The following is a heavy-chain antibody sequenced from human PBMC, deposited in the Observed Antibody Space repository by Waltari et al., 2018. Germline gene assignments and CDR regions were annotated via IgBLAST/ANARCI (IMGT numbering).Heavy chain of an antibody. D-gene: IGHD1-26*01. CDR2: ISSDDGDT. CDR1: GILFSSYA. CDR3: AKTQFFGSLDAFDF. J-gene: IGHJ3*01. Sequence: EVQLLDSGGALVQPGGSLRLSCEASGILFSSYAMTWVRQAPGKGLEWVSTISSDDGDTYYADSVKGRFTISRDNSKNTLSLQMSSLRADDTAVYYCAKTQFFGSLDAFDFWGQGTMVTVSS. V-gene: IGHV3-23*01.